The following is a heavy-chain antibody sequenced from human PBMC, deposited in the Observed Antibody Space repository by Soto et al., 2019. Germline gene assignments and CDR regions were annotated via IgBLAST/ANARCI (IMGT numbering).Heavy chain of an antibody. CDR2: IRGSDGTT. CDR1: GLSFSTFD. D-gene: IGHD5-12*01. Sequence: PGGSLRLSCEASGLSFSTFDMSWVRQAPGKGLQCVSFIRGSDGTTYYADSVRGRFTISRDNSRNTLYLQMNSLRADDTALYYCAKGAWLDVWGRGTLVTVSS. J-gene: IGHJ4*02. CDR3: AKGAWLDV. V-gene: IGHV3-23*01.